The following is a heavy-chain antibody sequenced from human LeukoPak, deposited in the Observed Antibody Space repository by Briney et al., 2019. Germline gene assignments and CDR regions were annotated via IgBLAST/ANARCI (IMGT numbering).Heavy chain of an antibody. V-gene: IGHV1-24*01. D-gene: IGHD1-26*01. Sequence: ASVKVSCKVSGYTLTELSMHWVRQAPGKGLEWMGGFDPEDGETIYAQKFQGRVTMTEDTSTDTAYMELSSLRSEDTAVYYCATPTSYSGSYYPDFDYWGPRTLVTVSS. J-gene: IGHJ4*02. CDR3: ATPTSYSGSYYPDFDY. CDR2: FDPEDGET. CDR1: GYTLTELS.